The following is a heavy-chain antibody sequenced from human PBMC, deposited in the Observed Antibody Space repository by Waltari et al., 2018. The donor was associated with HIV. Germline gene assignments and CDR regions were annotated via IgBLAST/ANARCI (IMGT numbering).Heavy chain of an antibody. J-gene: IGHJ4*02. D-gene: IGHD1-26*01. V-gene: IGHV7-4-1*02. CDR2: INTNTGNP. Sequence: QVQLVQSGSELKKPGASVKVSCKASGYTFINYAMNWVRKAPGKGLEWMGWINTNTGNPTYAQWFTGRLVFSVDTSVSTAYLQISSLKTEDTAVYYCARAREWELLYPIDYWGQGTLVTVS. CDR3: ARAREWELLYPIDY. CDR1: GYTFINYA.